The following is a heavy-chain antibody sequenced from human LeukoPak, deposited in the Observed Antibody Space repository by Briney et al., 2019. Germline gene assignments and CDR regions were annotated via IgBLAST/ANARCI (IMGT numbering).Heavy chain of an antibody. CDR2: ISDSGGNT. D-gene: IGHD1-26*01. CDR1: GFTLINYA. J-gene: IGHJ4*02. V-gene: IGHV3-23*01. Sequence: PGASLRLSCAASGFTLINYAMSWVRQAPGKGLEWVSAISDSGGNTHYADSVKGRFTISRDNSKNTLNLQMNSLRAEDTAVYYCASPKGGRYHEGFDYWGQGTLVTVSS. CDR3: ASPKGGRYHEGFDY.